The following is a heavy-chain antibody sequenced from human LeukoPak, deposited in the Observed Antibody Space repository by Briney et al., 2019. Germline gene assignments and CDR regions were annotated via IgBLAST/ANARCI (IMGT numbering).Heavy chain of an antibody. Sequence: PGGSLRLSCAASGFTFDDYGMSWVRQAPGKGLEWGSGINWNGGSTGYADSVKGRFTISRDNAKNSLYLQMNSLRAEDTALYYCARGGYYYDSSGYYVRSSYFDYWGQGTLVTVSS. CDR2: INWNGGST. J-gene: IGHJ4*02. D-gene: IGHD3-22*01. CDR3: ARGGYYYDSSGYYVRSSYFDY. V-gene: IGHV3-20*04. CDR1: GFTFDDYG.